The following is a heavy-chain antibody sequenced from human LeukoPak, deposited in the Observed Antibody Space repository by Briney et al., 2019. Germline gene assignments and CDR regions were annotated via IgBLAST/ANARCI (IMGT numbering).Heavy chain of an antibody. CDR2: IYYSGST. D-gene: IGHD4-17*01. J-gene: IGHJ4*02. Sequence: SETLSLTCTVSGASISRSDYFWGWIRQPPGKGLEWVGSIYYSGSTYYSPSLKGRVTISVDTSKNQFSLKLNSVTAADTAVYYCARSSEYGDPFNYWGQGTLVTVSS. CDR3: ARSSEYGDPFNY. CDR1: GASISRSDYF. V-gene: IGHV4-39*01.